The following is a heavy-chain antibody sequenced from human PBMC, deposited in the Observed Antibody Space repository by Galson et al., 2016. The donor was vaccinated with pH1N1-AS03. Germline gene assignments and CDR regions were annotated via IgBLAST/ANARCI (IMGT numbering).Heavy chain of an antibody. CDR3: ARDANYHESDIYYDVFDM. J-gene: IGHJ3*02. CDR2: IKGDSRYI. CDR1: GFTFSRYR. Sequence: SLRLSCAASGFTFSRYRVNWVRQAPGKGLEWISYIKGDSRYIYYADSVRGPFTNSRDNAKNSLFLQMNSLRVEDTAMYYCARDANYHESDIYYDVFDMWGKGTMVTVAS. V-gene: IGHV3-21*05. D-gene: IGHD3-22*01.